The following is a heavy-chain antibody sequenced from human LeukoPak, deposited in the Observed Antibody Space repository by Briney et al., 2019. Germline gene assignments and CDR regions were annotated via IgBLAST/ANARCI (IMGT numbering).Heavy chain of an antibody. CDR3: ARMNYVSSGWGAPFDY. CDR2: ISWNSGSI. Sequence: TGGSLRLSCAASGFTFDDYAMHWVRQAPGKGLEWVSGISWNSGSIGYADSVKGRFTISRDNAKNSLYLQMNSLRAEDTALYYCARMNYVSSGWGAPFDYWGQGTLVTVSS. CDR1: GFTFDDYA. V-gene: IGHV3-9*01. D-gene: IGHD1-7*01. J-gene: IGHJ4*02.